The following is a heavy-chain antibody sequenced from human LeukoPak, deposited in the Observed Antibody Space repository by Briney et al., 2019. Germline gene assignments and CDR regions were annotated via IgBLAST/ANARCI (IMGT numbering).Heavy chain of an antibody. CDR1: GFSLSTSGVG. CDR3: AHGRKNYDSSGYYFVQTVDY. D-gene: IGHD3-22*01. V-gene: IGHV2-5*02. CDR2: IYWDDDK. Sequence: SGPTLVNPTQTLTLTCTFSGFSLSTSGVGVGWIRQPPGKALEWLALIYWDDDKRYSPSLKSRLTITKDTSKNQVVLTMTNMDPVDTATYYCAHGRKNYDSSGYYFVQTVDYWGQGTLVTVSS. J-gene: IGHJ4*02.